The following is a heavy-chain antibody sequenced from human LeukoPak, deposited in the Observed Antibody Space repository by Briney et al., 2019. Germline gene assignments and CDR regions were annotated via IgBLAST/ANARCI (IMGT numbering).Heavy chain of an antibody. D-gene: IGHD3-3*01. J-gene: IGHJ6*03. CDR1: GGSISSGSYY. CDR2: IYTSGST. V-gene: IGHV4-61*02. CDR3: ARDTNYDFWSGPSHYMDV. Sequence: ESSETLSLTCTVSGGSISSGSYYWSWIRQPAGKGLEWIGRIYTSGSTNYNPSLKSRVTISVDTSKNQFSLKLSSVTAADTAVYYCARDTNYDFWSGPSHYMDVWGKGTTVTVSS.